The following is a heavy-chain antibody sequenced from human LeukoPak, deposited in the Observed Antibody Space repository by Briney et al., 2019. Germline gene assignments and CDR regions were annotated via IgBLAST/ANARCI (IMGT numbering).Heavy chain of an antibody. CDR3: ASQYYYDSSGHSYYFDY. V-gene: IGHV5-51*01. J-gene: IGHJ4*02. CDR2: IYPGDSDT. D-gene: IGHD3-22*01. Sequence: GESLKISCKGSGYSFTSYWIGWVRQMPGKGLEWMGIIYPGDSDTGYSPSFQGQVTISADKSISTAYLQWSSLKASDTAMYYCASQYYYDSSGHSYYFDYWGQGTLVTVSS. CDR1: GYSFTSYW.